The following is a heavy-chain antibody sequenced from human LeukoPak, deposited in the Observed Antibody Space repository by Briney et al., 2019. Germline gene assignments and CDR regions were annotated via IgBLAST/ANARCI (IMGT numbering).Heavy chain of an antibody. Sequence: SETLSLTCAVYGGSFSGYYWSWIRQPPGKGLEWTGEINHSGSTNYNPSLKSRVTISVDTSKNQFSLKLSSVTAADTAVYYCARARLGFGTTNAFDIWGQGTMVTVSS. CDR1: GGSFSGYY. D-gene: IGHD1-14*01. CDR3: ARARLGFGTTNAFDI. V-gene: IGHV4-34*01. J-gene: IGHJ3*02. CDR2: INHSGST.